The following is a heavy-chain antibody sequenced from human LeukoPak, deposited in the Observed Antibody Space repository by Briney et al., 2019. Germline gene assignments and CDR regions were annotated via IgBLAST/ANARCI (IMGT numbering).Heavy chain of an antibody. CDR3: AELGITMIGGV. CDR2: ISSSGSTI. CDR1: GFTFSSYE. D-gene: IGHD3-10*02. J-gene: IGHJ6*04. Sequence: PGGSLRLSCAASGFTFSSYEMNWVRQAPGKRLEWVSYISSSGSTIYYADSVKGRFTISRDNAKNSLYLQMNSLGAEDTAVYYCAELGITMIGGVWGKGTTATISS. V-gene: IGHV3-48*03.